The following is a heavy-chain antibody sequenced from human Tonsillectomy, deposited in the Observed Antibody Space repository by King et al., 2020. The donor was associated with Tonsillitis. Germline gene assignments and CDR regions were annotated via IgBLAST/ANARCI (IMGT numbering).Heavy chain of an antibody. Sequence: VQLVESGGGVVQPGRSLRLSCAASGFTFNNYGMHWVRQAPGKGLEWVAVISYDGSNTYYADSVKGRFTISRDNSKNTLYLQMSSLRAEDTAVYYCAKDSTYCSSTSCLDYWGQGTLVTVSS. V-gene: IGHV3-30*18. CDR3: AKDSTYCSSTSCLDY. CDR1: GFTFNNYG. CDR2: ISYDGSNT. J-gene: IGHJ4*02. D-gene: IGHD2-2*01.